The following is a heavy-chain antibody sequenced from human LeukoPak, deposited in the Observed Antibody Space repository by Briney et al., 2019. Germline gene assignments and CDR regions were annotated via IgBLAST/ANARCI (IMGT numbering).Heavy chain of an antibody. J-gene: IGHJ4*02. D-gene: IGHD3-9*01. V-gene: IGHV1-18*01. Sequence: ASVKVSCKASGYTFTSYGISWVRQAPGQGLEWMGRISAYNGNTNYAQKLQGRVTMTTDTSTSTAYMELRSLRSDDTAVYYCARDQGGYYDILTGYSATRFFDYWGQGTLVTVSS. CDR1: GYTFTSYG. CDR2: ISAYNGNT. CDR3: ARDQGGYYDILTGYSATRFFDY.